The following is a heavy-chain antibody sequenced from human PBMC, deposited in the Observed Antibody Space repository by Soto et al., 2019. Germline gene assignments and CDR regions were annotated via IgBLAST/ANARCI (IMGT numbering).Heavy chain of an antibody. CDR3: ARHLSERGYCTNGVCYNNWFDP. D-gene: IGHD2-8*01. J-gene: IGHJ5*02. CDR2: IYYSGST. Sequence: QLQLQESGPGLVKPSETLSLTCTVSGGSISSSSYYWGWIRQPPGKGLEWIGSIYYSGSTYYNPSLKSRVTISVDTSKNQFSLKLSSVTAADTAVYYCARHLSERGYCTNGVCYNNWFDPWGQGTLVTVSS. CDR1: GGSISSSSYY. V-gene: IGHV4-39*01.